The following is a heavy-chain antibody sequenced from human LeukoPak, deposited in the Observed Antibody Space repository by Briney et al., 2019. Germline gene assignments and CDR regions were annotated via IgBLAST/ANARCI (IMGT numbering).Heavy chain of an antibody. D-gene: IGHD2-2*01. CDR1: GFTFSSYA. J-gene: IGHJ5*02. CDR2: ISYDGSNK. V-gene: IGHV3-30-3*01. CDR3: ARDPGYCSSTSCYGRHRTGNWFDP. Sequence: GGSLRLSCAASGFTFSSYAMHWVRQAPGKGLEWVAVISYDGSNKYYADSVKGRFTISRDNSKNTLYLQMNSLRAEDTAVYYCARDPGYCSSTSCYGRHRTGNWFDPWGQGTLVTVSS.